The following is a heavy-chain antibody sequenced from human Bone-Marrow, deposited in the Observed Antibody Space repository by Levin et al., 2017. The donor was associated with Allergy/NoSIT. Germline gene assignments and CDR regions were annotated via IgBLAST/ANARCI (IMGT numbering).Heavy chain of an antibody. CDR1: GFTFSSYE. CDR3: ARVPPDCSSTSCYYYYGMDG. D-gene: IGHD2-2*01. V-gene: IGHV3-48*03. J-gene: IGHJ6*02. CDR2: ISSSGSTI. Sequence: PGGSLRLSCAASGFTFSSYEMNWVRQAPGKGLEWVSYISSSGSTIYYADSVKGRFTISRDNAKNSLYLQMNSLRAEDTAVYYCARVPPDCSSTSCYYYYGMDGWGQGTTVTVSS.